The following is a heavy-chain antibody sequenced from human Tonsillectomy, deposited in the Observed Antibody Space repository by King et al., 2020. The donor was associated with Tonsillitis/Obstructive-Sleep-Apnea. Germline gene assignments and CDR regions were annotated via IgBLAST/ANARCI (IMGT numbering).Heavy chain of an antibody. D-gene: IGHD3-3*01. V-gene: IGHV1-46*01. CDR1: GYTFTSYY. Sequence: QLVQSGAEVKKPGASVKVSCKASGYTFTSYYMHWVRQAPRQGLEWMGIINPSGGSTSYAQKFQGRVTMTRDTSTSTVYMELSSLRPEDTAVYYCARSPRGRRDGYDFWSGYYSWFDPWGQGTLVTVSS. CDR2: INPSGGST. CDR3: ARSPRGRRDGYDFWSGYYSWFDP. J-gene: IGHJ5*02.